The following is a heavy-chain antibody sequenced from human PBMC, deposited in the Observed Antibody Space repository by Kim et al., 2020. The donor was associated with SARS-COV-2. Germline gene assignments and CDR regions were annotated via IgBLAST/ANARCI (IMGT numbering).Heavy chain of an antibody. Sequence: GGSLRLSCAASGFTFDDYTMHWVRQAPGKGLEWVSLISWDGGSTYYADSVKGRFTISRDNSKNSLYLQMNSLRTEDTALYYCAKESDILTGYYDYWGQGTLVTVSS. CDR1: GFTFDDYT. CDR3: AKESDILTGYYDY. D-gene: IGHD3-9*01. CDR2: ISWDGGST. V-gene: IGHV3-43*01. J-gene: IGHJ4*02.